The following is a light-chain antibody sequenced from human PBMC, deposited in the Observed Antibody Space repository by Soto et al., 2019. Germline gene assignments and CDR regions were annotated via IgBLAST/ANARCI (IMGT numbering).Light chain of an antibody. CDR2: GAS. CDR3: LQYGSSPRT. V-gene: IGKV3-20*01. J-gene: IGKJ2*02. Sequence: EIVLTQSPGTLSLSPGERATLSCRASQSVSSTSLAWYQQKPGQAPSLLIYGASSRATGIPDRFSGSGSGTDFTLTISRLEPEDFAVYYCLQYGSSPRTFGQGTKLEIK. CDR1: QSVSSTS.